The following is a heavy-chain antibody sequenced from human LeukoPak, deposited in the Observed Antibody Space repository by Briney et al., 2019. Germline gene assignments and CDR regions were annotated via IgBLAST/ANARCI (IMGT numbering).Heavy chain of an antibody. J-gene: IGHJ4*02. CDR1: GGSISSHY. CDR3: ARGATVTTH. D-gene: IGHD4-11*01. Sequence: SEILSLTCTVSGGSISSHYWSWIRQPPGKGLEWIGYIYYSGSTNYNPSLKSRVTISVDTSKNQFSLKLSSVTAADTAVYYCARGATVTTHWGQGTLVTVSS. CDR2: IYYSGST. V-gene: IGHV4-59*11.